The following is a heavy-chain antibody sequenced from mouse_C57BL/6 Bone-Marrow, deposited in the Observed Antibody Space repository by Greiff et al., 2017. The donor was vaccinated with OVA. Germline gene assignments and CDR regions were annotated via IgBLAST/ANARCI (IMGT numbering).Heavy chain of an antibody. CDR1: GFTFSNYW. J-gene: IGHJ3*01. D-gene: IGHD3-2*02. Sequence: EVQGVESGGGLVQPGGSMKLSCVASGFTFSNYWMNWVRQSPEKGLEWVAQIRLKSDNYATQYAESVKGRFTISRDDSKSSVYLQMNNLRAEDTGIYYCTEGFDWGQGTLVTVSA. CDR2: IRLKSDNYAT. V-gene: IGHV6-3*01. CDR3: TEGFD.